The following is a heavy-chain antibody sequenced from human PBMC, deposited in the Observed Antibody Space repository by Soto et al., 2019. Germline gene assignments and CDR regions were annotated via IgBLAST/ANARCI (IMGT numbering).Heavy chain of an antibody. Sequence: CAASGFTFSSYSMNWVRQAPGKGLEWVSSISSSSSYIYYADSVKGRFTISRDNAKNSLYLQMNSLRAEDTAVYYCARDQPYSSPSTLFDYWGQGTLVTVSS. V-gene: IGHV3-21*01. J-gene: IGHJ4*02. CDR1: GFTFSSYS. CDR3: ARDQPYSSPSTLFDY. D-gene: IGHD6-13*01. CDR2: ISSSSSYI.